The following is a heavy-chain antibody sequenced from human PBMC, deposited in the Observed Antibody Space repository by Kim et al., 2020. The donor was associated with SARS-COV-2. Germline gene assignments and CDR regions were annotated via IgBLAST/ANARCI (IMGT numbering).Heavy chain of an antibody. CDR1: GGSISSSSYY. Sequence: SETLSLTCTVSGGSISSSSYYWGWIRQPPGKGLEWIGSIYYSGSTYYNPSLKSRVTISVDTSKNQFSLKLSSVTAADTAVYYCARPGNYYYGYFGYWGQGTLVTVSS. V-gene: IGHV4-39*01. CDR2: IYYSGST. CDR3: ARPGNYYYGYFGY. J-gene: IGHJ4*02. D-gene: IGHD3-10*01.